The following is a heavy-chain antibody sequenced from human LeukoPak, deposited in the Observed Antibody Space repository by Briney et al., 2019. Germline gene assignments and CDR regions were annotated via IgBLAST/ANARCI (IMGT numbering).Heavy chain of an antibody. CDR2: IYSSGST. Sequence: SETLSLTCTVSGGSISPYYCSWIRQPPGKGLEWIGYIYSSGSTNYNPSLKSRVTISVDTSKNQFSLNLSSVTAADTAVYYCARGGYCTGNSCYPDAFDLWGQGTMVTVSS. D-gene: IGHD2-2*01. CDR1: GGSISPYY. J-gene: IGHJ3*01. V-gene: IGHV4-59*01. CDR3: ARGGYCTGNSCYPDAFDL.